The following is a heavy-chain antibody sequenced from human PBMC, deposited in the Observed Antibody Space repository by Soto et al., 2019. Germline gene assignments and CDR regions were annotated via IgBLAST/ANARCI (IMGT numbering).Heavy chain of an antibody. CDR2: INHSGST. CDR1: GGSFSGYY. D-gene: IGHD3-3*01. Sequence: SETLSLTCAVYGGSFSGYYWSWIRQPPGKGLEWIGEINHSGSTNYNPSLKSRVTISVDTSKNQFSLKLSSVTAADTAVYYCARSYGDYDFSSGDDYYYYYYMDVWGKGTTVTVSS. CDR3: ARSYGDYDFSSGDDYYYYYYMDV. V-gene: IGHV4-34*01. J-gene: IGHJ6*03.